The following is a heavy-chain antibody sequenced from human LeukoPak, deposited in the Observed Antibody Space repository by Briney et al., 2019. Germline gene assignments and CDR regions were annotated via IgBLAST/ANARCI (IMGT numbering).Heavy chain of an antibody. CDR3: AKDMREMATIAFDY. Sequence: GGSLRLSCAASGFTFDDYAMHWVRQAPGKGLEWVSGISWNSGSIGYADSVKGRFTISRDNAKNSLYLQMNSLRAEDTALYYCAKDMREMATIAFDYWGQGTLVTVSS. J-gene: IGHJ4*02. CDR2: ISWNSGSI. V-gene: IGHV3-9*01. D-gene: IGHD5-24*01. CDR1: GFTFDDYA.